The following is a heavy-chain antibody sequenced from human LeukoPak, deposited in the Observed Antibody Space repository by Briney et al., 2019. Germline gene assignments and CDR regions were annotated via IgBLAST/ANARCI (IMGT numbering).Heavy chain of an antibody. J-gene: IGHJ4*02. D-gene: IGHD3-22*01. CDR2: IYTSGST. CDR3: ARDTYYYDSSGPKYDY. CDR1: GGSISSYY. V-gene: IGHV4-4*07. Sequence: SETLSLTCTVSGGSISSYYWSWIRQPAGKGLEWIGRIYTSGSTNYNPSLKSRVTMSVDTSKNQFSPKLSSVTAADTAVYYCARDTYYYDSSGPKYDYWGQGTLVTVSS.